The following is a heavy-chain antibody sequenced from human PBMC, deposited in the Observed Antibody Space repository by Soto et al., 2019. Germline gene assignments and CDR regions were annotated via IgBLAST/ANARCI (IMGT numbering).Heavy chain of an antibody. D-gene: IGHD3-10*01. V-gene: IGHV4-31*03. CDR1: VGSITRNDFF. Sequence: QGQRQDAGQGLVKPSETLSFSGKASVGSITRNDFFGSWVLQHPARALEWIGYIYHTGTTYSNPSLQSRITISVDTSKYQFSLKLRSVTAADTAVYFCARDEDHGSGLSGGMDVWGQGTAVTVS. J-gene: IGHJ6*02. CDR2: IYHTGTT. CDR3: ARDEDHGSGLSGGMDV.